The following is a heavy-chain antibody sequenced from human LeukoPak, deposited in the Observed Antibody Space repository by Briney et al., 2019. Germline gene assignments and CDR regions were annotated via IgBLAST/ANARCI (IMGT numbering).Heavy chain of an antibody. V-gene: IGHV3-9*01. J-gene: IGHJ4*02. CDR3: AKALGYCSTTSCQDNYFDY. CDR2: ISWKGGII. Sequence: PGGSLRLSCVASGFTFDDYAMHWVRQAPGKGLEWVSGISWKGGIIAYADSVKGRFTISRDNAKNSLYLQMNSLRAEDTAFYYCAKALGYCSTTSCQDNYFDYWGQGTLVTVSS. CDR1: GFTFDDYA. D-gene: IGHD2-2*03.